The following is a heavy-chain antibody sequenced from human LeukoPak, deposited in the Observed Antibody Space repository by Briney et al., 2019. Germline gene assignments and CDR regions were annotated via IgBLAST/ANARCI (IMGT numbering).Heavy chain of an antibody. D-gene: IGHD4-23*01. CDR2: INPSGGST. CDR1: GYTFTSYY. CDR3: ARDLHYGGNSLNWYFDL. J-gene: IGHJ2*01. V-gene: IGHV1-46*01. Sequence: ASVKVSCKASGYTFTSYYMHRVRQAPGQGLEWMGIINPSGGSTSYAQKFQGRVTMTRDTSTSTVYMELSSLRSEDTAVYYCARDLHYGGNSLNWYFDLWGRGTLVTVSS.